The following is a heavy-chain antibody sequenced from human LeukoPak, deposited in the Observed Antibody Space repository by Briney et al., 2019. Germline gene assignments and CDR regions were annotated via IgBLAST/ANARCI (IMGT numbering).Heavy chain of an antibody. Sequence: SQTLSLTCTVSGGSISSYYWSWIRQPPGKGLEWIGYIYYSGSTNYNPSLKSRVTISVDTSKNQFSLKLSSVTAADTAVYYCASDDYDILTGYYRSVWGQGTTVTVS. V-gene: IGHV4-59*01. D-gene: IGHD3-9*01. CDR2: IYYSGST. CDR1: GGSISSYY. J-gene: IGHJ6*02. CDR3: ASDDYDILTGYYRSV.